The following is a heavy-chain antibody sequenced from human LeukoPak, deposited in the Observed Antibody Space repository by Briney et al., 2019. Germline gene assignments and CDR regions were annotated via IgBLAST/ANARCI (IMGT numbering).Heavy chain of an antibody. D-gene: IGHD2-2*01. CDR3: ARDSSSSTSCYLY. CDR2: IWYDGSNK. CDR1: GFTFSSYG. V-gene: IGHV3-33*01. J-gene: IGHJ4*02. Sequence: GGSLRLSCAASGFTFSSYGMHWVRQAPGKGLEWVAVIWYDGSNKYYADSVKGRFTISRDNSKNTLYLQMNSLRAEDTAVYYCARDSSSSTSCYLYWGQGTLVTVSS.